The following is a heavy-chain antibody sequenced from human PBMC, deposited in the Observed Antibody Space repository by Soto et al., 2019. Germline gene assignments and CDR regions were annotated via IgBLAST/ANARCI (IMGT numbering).Heavy chain of an antibody. CDR1: GGCVSSGSYY. Sequence: QVQLQQWGAGLLKPSETLSLTCAVYGGCVSSGSYYWSWIRQPPGKVLEWIGERSHSGGTHFNPSLKSRVTISVDTSKNQFSLKMSSVTAADTALYCCARVERGTATTVVDAFDIWGPGTMVTVSS. V-gene: IGHV4-34*01. D-gene: IGHD1-1*01. J-gene: IGHJ3*02. CDR3: ARVERGTATTVVDAFDI. CDR2: RSHSGGT.